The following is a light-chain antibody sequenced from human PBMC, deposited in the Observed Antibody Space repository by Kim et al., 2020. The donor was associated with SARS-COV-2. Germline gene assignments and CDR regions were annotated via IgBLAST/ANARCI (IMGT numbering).Light chain of an antibody. Sequence: QPASMSCRSNGSLGHSSGDTYVNWLHQRPGQPPRRRIYAISKRFSGVPDRFSGSGAGTDFTLKISRGEAEDVGIYYCRQATQFPYTFGQWSKLEI. CDR2: AIS. CDR1: GSLGHSSGDTY. CDR3: RQATQFPYT. V-gene: IGKV2-24*01. J-gene: IGKJ2*01.